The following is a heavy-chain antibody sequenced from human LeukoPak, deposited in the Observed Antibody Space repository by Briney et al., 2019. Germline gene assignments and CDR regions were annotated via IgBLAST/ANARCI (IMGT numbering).Heavy chain of an antibody. CDR1: GYTFSSYG. CDR2: ITAGNGNT. Sequence: GASVKVSCKASGYTFSSYGIGWVRQAPRQGLEWMGWITAGNGNTNYAQRVQGRVTITTDTSTSTAYMELRSLRSDDTAVYFCARDLARGYSYGYNAFDIWGQGTMVTVSS. D-gene: IGHD5-18*01. CDR3: ARDLARGYSYGYNAFDI. V-gene: IGHV1-18*01. J-gene: IGHJ3*02.